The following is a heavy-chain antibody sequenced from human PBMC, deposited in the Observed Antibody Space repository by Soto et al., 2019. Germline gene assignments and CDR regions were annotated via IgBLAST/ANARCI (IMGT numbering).Heavy chain of an antibody. CDR3: ARGRAAASG. Sequence: EVQLVESGGGLVQPGGSLRLSCAASGFTFGNYWMTWVRQAPGKGLEWVANMKQDESEKYYVDSVRGRFTISRDDARNSLYLQMNSLRAEDTAVYYGARGRAAASGWGQGTLVTVSS. CDR2: MKQDESEK. D-gene: IGHD6-13*01. J-gene: IGHJ4*02. CDR1: GFTFGNYW. V-gene: IGHV3-7*03.